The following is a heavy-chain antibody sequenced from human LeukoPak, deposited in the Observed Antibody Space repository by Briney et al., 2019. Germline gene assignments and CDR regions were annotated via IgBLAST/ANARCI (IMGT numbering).Heavy chain of an antibody. D-gene: IGHD4-17*01. CDR2: INAGNGNT. CDR3: ARGYGDYLRASY. V-gene: IGHV1-3*01. J-gene: IGHJ4*02. Sequence: ASVKVSCTASGGTFSSYAISWVRQAPGQGLEWMGWINAGNGNTKYSQKFQDRVTITRDTSASTAYMELSSLRSEDTAVYYCARGYGDYLRASYWGQGTLVTVSS. CDR1: GGTFSSYA.